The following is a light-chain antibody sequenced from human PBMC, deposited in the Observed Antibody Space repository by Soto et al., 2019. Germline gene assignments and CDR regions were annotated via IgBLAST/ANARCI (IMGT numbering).Light chain of an antibody. CDR3: QPYDSSPSAHNYV. J-gene: IGLJ1*01. Sequence: QSALTQPHSVSGAPGQRVTISCTGSSSNIGAGYDVHWYQPLPGTAPKLLIYGNSNRPSGVPDRFSGSKSGTSASLAITGLQAEDEADYYCQPYDSSPSAHNYVFGTGTKVTVL. CDR2: GNS. V-gene: IGLV1-40*01. CDR1: SSNIGAGYD.